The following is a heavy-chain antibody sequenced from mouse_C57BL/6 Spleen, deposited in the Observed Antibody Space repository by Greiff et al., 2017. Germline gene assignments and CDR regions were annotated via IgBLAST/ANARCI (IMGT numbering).Heavy chain of an antibody. J-gene: IGHJ4*01. D-gene: IGHD2-12*01. Sequence: EVQLQQSGPELVKPGASVKISCKASGYTFTDSYMNWVKQSPGQSLEWIGDINPNNGGTSYNQKFKGKATLTVDKSSSTAYMELRSLTSEDSAVYYCARSYSDYAMDYWGQGTSVTVSS. CDR3: ARSYSDYAMDY. CDR2: INPNNGGT. CDR1: GYTFTDSY. V-gene: IGHV1-26*01.